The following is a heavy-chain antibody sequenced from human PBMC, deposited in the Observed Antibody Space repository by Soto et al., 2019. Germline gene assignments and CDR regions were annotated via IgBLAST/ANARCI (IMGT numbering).Heavy chain of an antibody. Sequence: QVQLQESGPGLVKPSQTLSLTCTVSGGSISSGGYYWSWIRQHPGKGLEWIGYIYSSGSTYYNPSLKSRVTISVDTSKNQFSLKLSSVTAADTAVYYCARDKYSSGWYYFDYWGQGTLGTVSS. D-gene: IGHD6-19*01. V-gene: IGHV4-31*03. J-gene: IGHJ4*02. CDR1: GGSISSGGYY. CDR2: IYSSGST. CDR3: ARDKYSSGWYYFDY.